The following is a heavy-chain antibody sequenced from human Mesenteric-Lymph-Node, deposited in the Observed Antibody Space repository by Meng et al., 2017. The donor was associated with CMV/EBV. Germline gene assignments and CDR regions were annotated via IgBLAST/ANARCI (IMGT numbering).Heavy chain of an antibody. CDR3: ARTYSTSRGVLGP. Sequence: VSGASSSNVGYYWSWIRQHPGKGLEWIGYIYFSGITYYNPSLKSRVTMSVDTSKNQFSLKVNSVTAADSAVYFCARTYSTSRGVLGPWGQGTLVTVSS. J-gene: IGHJ5*02. CDR1: GASSSNVGYY. D-gene: IGHD6-6*01. CDR2: IYFSGIT. V-gene: IGHV4-31*02.